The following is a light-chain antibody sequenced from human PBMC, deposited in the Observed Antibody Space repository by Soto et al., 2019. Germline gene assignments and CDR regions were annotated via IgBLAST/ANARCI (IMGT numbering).Light chain of an antibody. V-gene: IGKV1-39*01. CDR1: QNINTY. Sequence: DIQMTQSPYSLSAAVGDRVTIACRASQNINTYLNWYQQKPGKAPKLLIYAASTLQSGVPSRFSGSGSGTEFTFTISSLQPDDSATYYCQQYDTFPWTFGQGTKVDIK. J-gene: IGKJ1*01. CDR2: AAS. CDR3: QQYDTFPWT.